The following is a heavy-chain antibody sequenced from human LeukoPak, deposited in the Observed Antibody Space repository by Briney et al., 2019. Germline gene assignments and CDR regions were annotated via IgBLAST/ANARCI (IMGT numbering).Heavy chain of an antibody. CDR1: GFTFDDYG. CDR3: AKVSGGAWGAECLDH. D-gene: IGHD2-21*01. CDR2: MSYHGTNT. Sequence: GGSLRLSCAASGFTFDDYGMHWVRQAPGKGLEWVALMSYHGTNTFYADSVRGRFTVSRDNSKNTLYLQMNSLRVEDTATYYCAKVSGGAWGAECLDHWGQGTLVTVFS. V-gene: IGHV3-30*18. J-gene: IGHJ4*02.